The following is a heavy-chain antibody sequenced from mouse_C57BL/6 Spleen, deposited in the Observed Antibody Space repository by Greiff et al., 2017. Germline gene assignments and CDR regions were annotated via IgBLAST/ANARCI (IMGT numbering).Heavy chain of an antibody. V-gene: IGHV1-52*01. CDR2: IDPSDSET. CDR3: ARAVVATWYFDV. D-gene: IGHD1-1*01. J-gene: IGHJ1*03. CDR1: GYTFTSYW. Sequence: QVQLQQPGAELVRPGSSVKLSCKASGYTFTSYWMHWVKQRPIQGLEWIGNIDPSDSETHYNQKFKDKATLTVDKSSSTAYMQLSSLTSEDSAVDYCARAVVATWYFDVWGTGTTVTVSS.